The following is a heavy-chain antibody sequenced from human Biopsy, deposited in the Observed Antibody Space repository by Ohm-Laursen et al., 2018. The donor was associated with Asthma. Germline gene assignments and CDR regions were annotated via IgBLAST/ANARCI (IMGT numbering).Heavy chain of an antibody. CDR2: GGSYYDGGLK. CDR3: ARDVMEWYLPAFDF. Sequence: LTCAASGFTFRSYAMHWVRQAPGKGLEWVAVGGSYYDGGLKYYADSVNGRFTVSRDDSKSTLYLQMNSLRPDDTAVYYCARDVMEWYLPAFDFWGQGTLVTVSS. D-gene: IGHD3-3*01. J-gene: IGHJ4*02. CDR1: GFTFRSYA. V-gene: IGHV3-30-3*01.